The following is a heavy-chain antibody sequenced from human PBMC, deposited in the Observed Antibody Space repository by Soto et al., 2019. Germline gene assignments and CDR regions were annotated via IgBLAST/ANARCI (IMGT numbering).Heavy chain of an antibody. CDR1: GFTFDDYA. J-gene: IGHJ4*02. V-gene: IGHV3-9*01. CDR2: ISWNSGSI. Sequence: GGSLRLSCAASGFTFDDYAMHWVRQAPGKGLEWVSGISWNSGSIGYADSVKGRFTITRDNAKNYLYLQMNSLRAEDTALYYCAKAALYGSGSYYSSLFDYWGQGTLVTVSS. D-gene: IGHD3-10*01. CDR3: AKAALYGSGSYYSSLFDY.